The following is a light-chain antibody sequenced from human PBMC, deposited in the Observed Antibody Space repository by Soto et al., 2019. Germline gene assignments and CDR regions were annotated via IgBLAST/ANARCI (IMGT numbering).Light chain of an antibody. Sequence: EIVLTQSPATLSLSPGERATLSCRASQSVSSYLAWYPQKPGQAPRLLIYDAFNRDTGIPARFSGSGSGTDFTLTISSLEPEDFAVYYCQQRSNWPLMYTFGQGTKLEIK. CDR3: QQRSNWPLMYT. J-gene: IGKJ2*01. CDR2: DAF. CDR1: QSVSSY. V-gene: IGKV3-11*01.